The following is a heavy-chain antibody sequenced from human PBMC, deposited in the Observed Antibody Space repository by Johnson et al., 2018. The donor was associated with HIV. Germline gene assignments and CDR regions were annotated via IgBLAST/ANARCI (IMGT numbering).Heavy chain of an antibody. CDR1: GFTFSRCG. CDR3: ARVARVVVYAEDAFDI. D-gene: IGHD2-8*02. V-gene: IGHV3-30*19. Sequence: QMQLVESGGGVVQPGGSLRLSCSASGFTFSRCGMHWVRQAPGKGLEWVAVISYDGSNILYADSVKGRFPISRDNSKNTLYLQINSLRAEDTAVYYCARVARVVVYAEDAFDIWGQGTMVTVSS. CDR2: ISYDGSNI. J-gene: IGHJ3*02.